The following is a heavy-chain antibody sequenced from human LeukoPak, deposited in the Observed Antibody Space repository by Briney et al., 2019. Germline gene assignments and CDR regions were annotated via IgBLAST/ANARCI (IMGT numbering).Heavy chain of an antibody. V-gene: IGHV3-20*04. D-gene: IGHD6-19*01. Sequence: GGSLRLSCAASGFNFDDYGMAWVRQAPGKGLEWVSGINWNGGRTGSADSVKGRFTISRDNGKNSLYLQMNSLRAEDTAVYYCAKDIYRIAVAQIDYWGQGTLVTVSS. CDR2: INWNGGRT. CDR1: GFNFDDYG. CDR3: AKDIYRIAVAQIDY. J-gene: IGHJ4*02.